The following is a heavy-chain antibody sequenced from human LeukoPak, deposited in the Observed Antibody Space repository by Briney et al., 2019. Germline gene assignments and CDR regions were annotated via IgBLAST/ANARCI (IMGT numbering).Heavy chain of an antibody. CDR1: GYTFTSYD. CDR2: MNPNSGKT. J-gene: IGHJ4*02. CDR3: ARGVVVTGVDY. D-gene: IGHD2-21*02. V-gene: IGHV1-8*01. Sequence: GASVKVSCKASGYTFTSYDINWVRQATGQGLEWMGWMNPNSGKTGYAQKLQGRVTMTRNTSISTASMELSSLRSEDTAVYYCARGVVVTGVDYWGQGTLVTVSS.